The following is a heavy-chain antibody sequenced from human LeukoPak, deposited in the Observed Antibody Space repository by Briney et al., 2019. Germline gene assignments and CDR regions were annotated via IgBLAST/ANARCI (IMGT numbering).Heavy chain of an antibody. CDR2: IYPGDSDT. D-gene: IGHD2-2*01. J-gene: IGHJ4*02. CDR1: GYSFTSYW. Sequence: GESLKISCKGSGYSFTSYWIGWVRQMPGKGLEWMGIIYPGDSDTRYSPSFQGQVTISADKSISTAYLQWSSLKASDTAVYYCARLMTYCSSTSCYHFDYWGQGTLVTVSS. V-gene: IGHV5-51*01. CDR3: ARLMTYCSSTSCYHFDY.